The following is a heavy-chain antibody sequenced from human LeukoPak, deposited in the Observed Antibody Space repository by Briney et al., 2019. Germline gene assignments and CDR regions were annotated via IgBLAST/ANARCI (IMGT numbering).Heavy chain of an antibody. J-gene: IGHJ4*02. D-gene: IGHD2-15*01. V-gene: IGHV4-59*02. CDR3: AREPYLLYYFDY. CDR1: GDSVSGVY. CDR2: VYYSGDT. Sequence: SETLSLTCSVSGDSVSGVYWSWIRQPPGKGLEWIGYVYYSGDTNYNPSLKSRVTISVDTSKNQFSLKLSSVTAADTAVYYCAREPYLLYYFDYWGQGTLVTVSS.